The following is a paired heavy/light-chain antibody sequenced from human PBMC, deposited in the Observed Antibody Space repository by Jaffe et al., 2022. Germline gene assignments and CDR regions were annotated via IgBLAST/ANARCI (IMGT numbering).Heavy chain of an antibody. CDR2: IRSKANNYET. CDR3: TRPNFGDYAGADY. D-gene: IGHD4-17*01. V-gene: IGHV3-73*02. J-gene: IGHJ4*02. Sequence: EVQLVESGGGLVQPGGSLKVSCAASGFTFSGSAMHWVRQASGKGLEWVGRIRSKANNYETSYGASVKGRFTISRDDSKNTAYLEMNSLKTEDTAVYYCTRPNFGDYAGADYWGQGTLVTVSS. CDR1: GFTFSGSA.
Light chain of an antibody. Sequence: DIVMTQSPDSLSVSLGERATINCRSSQSVLYSPNNRNYLAWYQQKPGQPPKLLFYWASTREPGVPDRFSGSGSGTEFTLTISSLQAEDVAVYYCQQYYSIPYTFGQGTKLEIK. J-gene: IGKJ2*01. CDR1: QSVLYSPNNRNY. CDR3: QQYYSIPYT. V-gene: IGKV4-1*01. CDR2: WAS.